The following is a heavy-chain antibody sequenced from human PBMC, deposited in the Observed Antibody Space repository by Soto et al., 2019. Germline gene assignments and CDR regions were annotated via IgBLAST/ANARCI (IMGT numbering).Heavy chain of an antibody. D-gene: IGHD6-19*01. CDR3: ARGYTGGWSRGGQFAY. CDR1: GFTFSSYE. CDR2: ISTSGTTM. Sequence: EVQLVESGGSLGQPGGFLRLSCAASGFTFSSYEMNWVRQAPGKGLEWLSHISTSGTTMYYADSVKGRFTISRDNAKNSLYLQMNTLRFEDTAVYYCARGYTGGWSRGGQFAYWGQGTLVTVSS. J-gene: IGHJ4*02. V-gene: IGHV3-48*03.